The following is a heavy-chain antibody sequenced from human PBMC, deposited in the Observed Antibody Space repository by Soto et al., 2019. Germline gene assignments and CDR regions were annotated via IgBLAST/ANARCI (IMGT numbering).Heavy chain of an antibody. J-gene: IGHJ4*02. D-gene: IGHD2-15*01. CDR1: GFTFSNYG. Sequence: QVQLVESGGGVVQPGRSLRLSCAASGFTFSNYGMHWVRQAPGKGLEWVAVISYDGSNKYYADSVKGRFTISRDNSKNXXYLQMNNLRPEDTAVYYCAKVDGYCSGGSCYSVDYWGQGTLVTVSS. CDR2: ISYDGSNK. CDR3: AKVDGYCSGGSCYSVDY. V-gene: IGHV3-30*18.